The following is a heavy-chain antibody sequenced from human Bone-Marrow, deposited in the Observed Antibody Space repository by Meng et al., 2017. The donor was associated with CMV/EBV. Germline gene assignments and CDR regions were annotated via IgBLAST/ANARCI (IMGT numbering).Heavy chain of an antibody. Sequence: GAGLGEASAVLALSCIVSGGSITVSSQCWVWIRQAPWKGLEWIGSIYYSGSTYYNPSLKSRVTISVDTSKNQFSLKLSSVTAADTAVYYCARVIGSLVDELPWYFDYWGQGTLVTVSS. CDR3: ARVIGSLVDELPWYFDY. V-gene: IGHV4-39*07. D-gene: IGHD3-10*01. CDR1: GGSITVSSQC. CDR2: IYYSGST. J-gene: IGHJ4*02.